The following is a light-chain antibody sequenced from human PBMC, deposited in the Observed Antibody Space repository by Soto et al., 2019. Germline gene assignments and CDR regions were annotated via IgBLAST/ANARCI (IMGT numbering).Light chain of an antibody. J-gene: IGLJ1*01. V-gene: IGLV2-14*01. CDR3: SSWTSSSSYV. CDR1: SSDVGGYNS. CDR2: DVT. Sequence: LTQPASVSGSPGLSIAISCSGTSSDVGGYNSVSWYQQYPGKAPKLIIHDVTNRPSGVSDRFSGSKSGNTASLTISGLQAEDEADYYCSSWTSSSSYVFGSGTKVTVL.